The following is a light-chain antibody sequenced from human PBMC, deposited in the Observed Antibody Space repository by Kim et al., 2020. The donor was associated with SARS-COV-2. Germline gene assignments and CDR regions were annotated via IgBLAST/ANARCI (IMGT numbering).Light chain of an antibody. CDR2: GST. V-gene: IGLV1-40*01. CDR3: QSYDNSLGGYV. Sequence: QRVTISCTGSSSNIGAGYDVHWYQQFLGTAPRLLIYGSTNRPSGVPDRFSGSKSDTSASLAITGLQAEDEADYFCQSYDNSLGGYVFATGTQLTVL. CDR1: SSNIGAGYD. J-gene: IGLJ1*01.